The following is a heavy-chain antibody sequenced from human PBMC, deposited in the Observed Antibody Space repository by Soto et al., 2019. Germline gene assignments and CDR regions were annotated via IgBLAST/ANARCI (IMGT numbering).Heavy chain of an antibody. J-gene: IGHJ6*02. Sequence: QLQLQESGPGLVKPSETLSLTCTVSGGSISSSSYYWGWIRQPPGKGLEWIGSIYYSGSTYYNPSLKSRVTISVDTSKNQFSLKLSSVTAADTAVYYCARVVRGVGMYGMDVWGQGTTVTVSS. D-gene: IGHD3-10*01. CDR2: IYYSGST. CDR1: GGSISSSSYY. V-gene: IGHV4-39*01. CDR3: ARVVRGVGMYGMDV.